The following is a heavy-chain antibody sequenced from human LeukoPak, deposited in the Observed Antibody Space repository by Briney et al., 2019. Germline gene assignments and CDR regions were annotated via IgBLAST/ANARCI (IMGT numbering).Heavy chain of an antibody. J-gene: IGHJ4*02. CDR3: ARGHYDDYE. Sequence: GGSLRLSCAASGFTVSTYWMNWVRQAPGKGLEWVANIKEHGSETYYVDSVKGRFTISRDNAKNSLYLQMNSLGAEDTAVYYCARGHYDDYEWGRGALVTVSS. D-gene: IGHD3-16*01. CDR2: IKEHGSET. CDR1: GFTVSTYW. V-gene: IGHV3-7*01.